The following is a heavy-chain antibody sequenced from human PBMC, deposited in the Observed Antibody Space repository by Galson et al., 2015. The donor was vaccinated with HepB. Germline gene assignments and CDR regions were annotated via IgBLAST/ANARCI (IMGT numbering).Heavy chain of an antibody. V-gene: IGHV1-18*01. D-gene: IGHD3-22*01. J-gene: IGHJ4*02. CDR3: ARDGPQDYYDTTGYYYFDY. CDR2: ISAYNSNT. Sequence: SVKVSCTASGYTFTSYGISWVRQAPGQGLEWMGWISAYNSNTDNAQKFQGRVTMTTDTATSTAYMELRSLRSDDTAVYYCARDGPQDYYDTTGYYYFDYWGQGTLVTVSS. CDR1: GYTFTSYG.